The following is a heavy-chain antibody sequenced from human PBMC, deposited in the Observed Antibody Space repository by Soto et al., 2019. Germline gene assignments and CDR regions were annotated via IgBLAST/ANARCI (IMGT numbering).Heavy chain of an antibody. CDR1: GGSISSGGYY. CDR2: IYSSGTT. D-gene: IGHD3-22*01. J-gene: IGHJ4*02. V-gene: IGHV4-31*03. CDR3: ARAGSSGYYFDY. Sequence: QVQLQESGPGLVKPSQTLSLTCTVSGGSISSGGYYWSWIRQHPGKGLEWLGYIYSSGTTYYNPSHKSRITISLDTSKNQVSLKLSSVTAADTAVYYCARAGSSGYYFDYWGQGTLVTVSS.